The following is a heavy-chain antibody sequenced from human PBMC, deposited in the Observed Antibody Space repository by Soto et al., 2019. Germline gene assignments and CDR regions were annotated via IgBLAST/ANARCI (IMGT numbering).Heavy chain of an antibody. D-gene: IGHD6-19*01. J-gene: IGHJ4*02. CDR1: GYTFTSYA. Sequence: ASVTVSCKASGYTFTSYARRWVRQAPGQRLEWLGWIHAGNGNTKYSQKFQGRVTISRDTSASTAYLDLSSLRSEDTAVYYCARANFGWSFDYWGQETLATVSS. CDR3: ARANFGWSFDY. CDR2: IHAGNGNT. V-gene: IGHV1-3*01.